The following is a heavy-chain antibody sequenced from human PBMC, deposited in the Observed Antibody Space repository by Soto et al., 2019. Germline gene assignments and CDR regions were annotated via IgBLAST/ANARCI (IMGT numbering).Heavy chain of an antibody. Sequence: QVQLQESGPGLVKPSGTLSLTCAVSGGSISSSNWWSWVRQPPGKGLEWIGEIYHSGSTNYNPSLKSRVTISVDKSKNQFSLKLSSVTAADTAVYYCARAKKGTMIVVVTHRDAFDIWGQGTMVTVSS. CDR2: IYHSGST. V-gene: IGHV4-4*02. D-gene: IGHD3-22*01. CDR3: ARAKKGTMIVVVTHRDAFDI. CDR1: GGSISSSNW. J-gene: IGHJ3*02.